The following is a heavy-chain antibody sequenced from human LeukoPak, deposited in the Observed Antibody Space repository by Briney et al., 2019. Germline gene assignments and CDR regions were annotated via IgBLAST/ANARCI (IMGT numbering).Heavy chain of an antibody. J-gene: IGHJ4*02. CDR2: INSDGSST. D-gene: IGHD3-10*01. CDR3: ARDRSGFGLPSDY. Sequence: GGSLRLSCAASRFTFSSYWMHWVRQAPGKGLVWVSRINSDGSSTSYADSVKGRFTISRDNAKNTLYLQMNSLRAEDTAVYYCARDRSGFGLPSDYWGQGTLVTVSS. V-gene: IGHV3-74*01. CDR1: RFTFSSYW.